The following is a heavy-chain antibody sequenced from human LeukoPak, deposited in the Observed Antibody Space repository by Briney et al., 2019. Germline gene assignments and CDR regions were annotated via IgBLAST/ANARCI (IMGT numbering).Heavy chain of an antibody. CDR1: GGSISSSSYY. CDR2: IYYSGST. D-gene: IGHD3-10*01. CDR3: ARPNYHGSGSQDY. J-gene: IGHJ4*02. V-gene: IGHV4-39*01. Sequence: SETLSLTCTVSGGSISSSSYYWGWIRQPPGKGLEWIGSIYYSGSTYYNPSLKSRVTISVDTSKNQFSLKLSSVTAADTAVYYCARPNYHGSGSQDYWGQGTLVTVSS.